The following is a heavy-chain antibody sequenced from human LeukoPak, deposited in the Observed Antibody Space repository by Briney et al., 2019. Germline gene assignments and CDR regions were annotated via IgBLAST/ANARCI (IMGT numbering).Heavy chain of an antibody. CDR1: GGSITSSSYY. J-gene: IGHJ5*02. D-gene: IGHD3-3*01. V-gene: IGHV4-39*07. Sequence: SETLSLTCTVSGGSITSSSYYWGWIRQPPGKGLEWIGSVYYSGSTYYNPSLKSRVTISVDTSKNQFSLKLSSVTDADTAVYYCAMGEYYDFWSGYWSSDDPWGQGTLVTVSS. CDR2: VYYSGST. CDR3: AMGEYYDFWSGYWSSDDP.